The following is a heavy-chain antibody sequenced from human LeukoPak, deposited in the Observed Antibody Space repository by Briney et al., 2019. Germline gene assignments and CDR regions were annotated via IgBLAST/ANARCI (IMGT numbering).Heavy chain of an antibody. CDR2: IYYSGST. Sequence: PSETLSLTCTVSGGSIKTYYWSWIRQPPGKGLEWIGYIYYSGSTNYNPSLKSRVTISVDTSKNQFSLNLSSVTAADTAVYYCARYSYGGSYFDYWGQGAVVTVSS. CDR3: ARYSYGGSYFDY. CDR1: GGSIKTYY. J-gene: IGHJ4*02. D-gene: IGHD5-18*01. V-gene: IGHV4-59*08.